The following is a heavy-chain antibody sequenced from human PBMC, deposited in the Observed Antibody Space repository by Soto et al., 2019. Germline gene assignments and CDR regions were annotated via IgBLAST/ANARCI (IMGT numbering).Heavy chain of an antibody. V-gene: IGHV3-21*01. CDR1: GFIFSDYT. Sequence: GGSLRLSGVASGFIFSDYTMNWVRQAPGKGLEWVSLISSSSSYIYYADSVKGRFTVSRDNAKNSLFLQMNSLRAEDAAVYYCARVGHTTRIVAPGTGGDHWGQGTLVTSPQ. CDR3: ARVGHTTRIVAPGTGGDH. D-gene: IGHD6-13*01. J-gene: IGHJ4*02. CDR2: ISSSSSYI.